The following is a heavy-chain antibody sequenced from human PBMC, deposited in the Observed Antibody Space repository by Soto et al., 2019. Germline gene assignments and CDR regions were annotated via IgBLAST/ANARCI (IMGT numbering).Heavy chain of an antibody. J-gene: IGHJ4*02. D-gene: IGHD1-26*01. CDR3: ATSSLVGDTTFDS. V-gene: IGHV4-39*01. CDR1: GGSISSSSHY. CDR2: IYYSGST. Sequence: SETLSLTCSVSGGSISSSSHYWGWIRQPPRKGLEWIGSIYYSGSTNYIPSLKSRVTISVDTSKKQFSLRLRSVTAADTAVYYCATSSLVGDTTFDSWGRGTLVTVSS.